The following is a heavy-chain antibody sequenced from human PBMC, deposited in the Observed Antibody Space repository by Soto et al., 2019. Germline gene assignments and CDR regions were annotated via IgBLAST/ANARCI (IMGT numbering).Heavy chain of an antibody. CDR2: IDPSDSQT. CDR1: GYSFAGYW. CDR3: ARQISDSDAGPTFQYYFDS. D-gene: IGHD1-26*01. V-gene: IGHV5-10-1*01. J-gene: IGHJ4*02. Sequence: PGESLKISCKGSGYSFAGYWITWVRQKPGKGLEWMGRIDPSDSQTYYSPSFRGHVTISVTKSITTVFLQWSSLRASDTAMYYCARQISDSDAGPTFQYYFDSWGQGTPVTVSS.